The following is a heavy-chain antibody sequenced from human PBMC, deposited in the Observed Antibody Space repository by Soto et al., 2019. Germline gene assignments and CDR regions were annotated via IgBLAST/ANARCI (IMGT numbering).Heavy chain of an antibody. V-gene: IGHV3-23*01. CDR2: ISGSGGST. J-gene: IGHJ4*02. D-gene: IGHD3-3*01. Sequence: GGSLRLSCAASGFTFSSYAMSWVRQAPGKGLEWVSAISGSGGSTYYADSVKGRFTISRDNSKNTLYLQMNSLRAEDTAVYYCAKLTYNDFWSGYYHFSPLGLAYDYWGQGTLVTVSS. CDR3: AKLTYNDFWSGYYHFSPLGLAYDY. CDR1: GFTFSSYA.